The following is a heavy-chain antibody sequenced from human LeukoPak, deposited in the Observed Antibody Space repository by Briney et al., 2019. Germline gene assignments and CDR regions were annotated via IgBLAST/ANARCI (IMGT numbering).Heavy chain of an antibody. CDR1: GVTFSGYA. J-gene: IGHJ6*03. D-gene: IGHD3-10*01. V-gene: IGHV3-64*02. CDR2: ISSTGDST. Sequence: GGSLRLSCAASGVTFSGYAMHWVRQAPRRGLEYVSAISSTGDSTYSADSVKGRFTISRDNSKNTLYLQMGSLRAEDMAVYYCARGGRYYGSGSYYNEPMDVWGKGTTVTVSS. CDR3: ARGGRYYGSGSYYNEPMDV.